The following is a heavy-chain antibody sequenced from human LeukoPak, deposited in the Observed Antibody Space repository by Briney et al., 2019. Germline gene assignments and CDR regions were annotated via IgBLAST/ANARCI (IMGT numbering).Heavy chain of an antibody. CDR2: IYSGGST. CDR1: GFTVSRNY. CDR3: ARFITMVRGRGFDY. D-gene: IGHD3-10*01. V-gene: IGHV3-66*01. Sequence: PGGSLRLSCAASGFTVSRNYMSWVRQAPGKGLEWASVIYSGGSTYYADSVKGRFTISRDNSKNTLYLQMNSLRAEDTAVYYCARFITMVRGRGFDYWGQGTLVTVSS. J-gene: IGHJ4*02.